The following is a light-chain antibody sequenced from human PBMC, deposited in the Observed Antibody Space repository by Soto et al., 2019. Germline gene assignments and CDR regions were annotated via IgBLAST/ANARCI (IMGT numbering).Light chain of an antibody. Sequence: DMQMTQSPSSLSASVGDRVTITSRASQGIRNDLGWYQQKPAKAPKRLIYAASSLQSGVPSRFRGSGSGTEFSLTISSLQHEDFPTYYCLQNNSYPGKFGQGTKADIK. CDR2: AAS. J-gene: IGKJ1*01. CDR3: LQNNSYPGK. CDR1: QGIRND. V-gene: IGKV1-17*01.